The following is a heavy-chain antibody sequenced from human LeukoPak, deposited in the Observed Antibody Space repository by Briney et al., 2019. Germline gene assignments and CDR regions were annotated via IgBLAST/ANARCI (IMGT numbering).Heavy chain of an antibody. CDR3: ARGRSRITMVRGVIPQATPFDY. CDR1: GGSINDYY. J-gene: IGHJ4*02. D-gene: IGHD3-10*01. CDR2: INHSGST. Sequence: PSESLSLTCTVSGGSINDYYWNWIRQPPGKGLEWIGEINHSGSTNYNPSLKSRVTISVDTSKNQFSLKLSSVTAADTAVYYCARGRSRITMVRGVIPQATPFDYWGQGTLVTVSS. V-gene: IGHV4-34*01.